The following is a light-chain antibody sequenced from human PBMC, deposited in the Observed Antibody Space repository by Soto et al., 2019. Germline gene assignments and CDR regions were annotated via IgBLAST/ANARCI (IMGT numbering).Light chain of an antibody. CDR1: RAINNY. CDR2: SAS. CDR3: QQSYSTPPK. Sequence: IPMTQSPSSLSASVGDRVTLTCRTSRAINNYVNWYQHHPGRVPKLLISSASILQAGVPSRFSAGGSGTPFALTISNLQPEDVATYYCQQSYSTPPKFGQGTKLEI. J-gene: IGKJ2*01. V-gene: IGKV1-39*01.